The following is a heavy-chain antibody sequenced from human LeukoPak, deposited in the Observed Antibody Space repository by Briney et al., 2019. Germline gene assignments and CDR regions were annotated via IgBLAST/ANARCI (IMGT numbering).Heavy chain of an antibody. J-gene: IGHJ4*02. CDR1: GDSIASTIYY. D-gene: IGHD1-26*01. V-gene: IGHV4-39*07. Sequence: SETLSLTCSVSGDSIASTIYYWGWIRQPPGKGLEWIGNIYYSGSTYYTPSLKSRVIISIDTSKNQFSLKVAAVTAADTAVYYCATVGATQYYFDYWGQGTLVTVSS. CDR3: ATVGATQYYFDY. CDR2: IYYSGST.